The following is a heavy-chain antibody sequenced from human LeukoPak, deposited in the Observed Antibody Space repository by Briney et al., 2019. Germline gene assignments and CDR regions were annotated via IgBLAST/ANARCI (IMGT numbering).Heavy chain of an antibody. D-gene: IGHD1-20*01. CDR3: ARGSITGTTGYFDY. Sequence: PGGSLRLSCAASGFTFSSYDMHWVRQATGKGLEWVSAIGTAGDTYYPASVKGRFTISRENAKNSLYLQMNRLRAGDTAVYYCARGSITGTTGYFDYWGQGTLVTVSS. CDR1: GFTFSSYD. CDR2: IGTAGDT. V-gene: IGHV3-13*01. J-gene: IGHJ4*02.